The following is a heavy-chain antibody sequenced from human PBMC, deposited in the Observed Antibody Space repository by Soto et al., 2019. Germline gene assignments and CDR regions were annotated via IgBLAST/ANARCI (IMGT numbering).Heavy chain of an antibody. D-gene: IGHD3-3*01. CDR3: ARGRRGSPFGVVIVYNYYYYMHV. V-gene: IGHV1-8*01. J-gene: IGHJ6*03. Sequence: GASVKVSCKASGYTFTSYDINWVRQATGQGLEWMGWMNPNSGNTGYAQKFQGRVTMTRNTSISTAYMELSSLRSEDTAVYYCARGRRGSPFGVVIVYNYYYYMHVWGKATTVTVS. CDR2: MNPNSGNT. CDR1: GYTFTSYD.